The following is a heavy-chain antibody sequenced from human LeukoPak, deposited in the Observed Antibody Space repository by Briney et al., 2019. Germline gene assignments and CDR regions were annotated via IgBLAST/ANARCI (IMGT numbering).Heavy chain of an antibody. CDR3: ARDPAWGAIGY. J-gene: IGHJ1*01. V-gene: IGHV3-7*01. D-gene: IGHD7-27*01. Sequence: GGSLRLSCAVSGFSIRSFWMSWVRQTPGKGLEWVADMNGDGSVTYYVDSVKGRFTVSRDNAKNSLYLQMSSLRAEDTAVYYCARDPAWGAIGYWGQGTLVTVSS. CDR2: MNGDGSVT. CDR1: GFSIRSFW.